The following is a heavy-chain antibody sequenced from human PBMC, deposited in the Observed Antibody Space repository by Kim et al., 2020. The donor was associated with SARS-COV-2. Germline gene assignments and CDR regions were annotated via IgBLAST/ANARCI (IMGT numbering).Heavy chain of an antibody. J-gene: IGHJ6*02. CDR3: TKFGPYYYYYGMDV. V-gene: IGHV3-49*03. Sequence: GGSLRLSCTASGFTFGDYAMSWFRQAPGKGLEWVGFIRSKAYGGTTEYAASVKGRFTISRDDSKSIAYLQMNSLKTEDTAVYYCTKFGPYYYYYGMDVWGQGTTVTVSS. CDR2: IRSKAYGGTT. D-gene: IGHD3-10*01. CDR1: GFTFGDYA.